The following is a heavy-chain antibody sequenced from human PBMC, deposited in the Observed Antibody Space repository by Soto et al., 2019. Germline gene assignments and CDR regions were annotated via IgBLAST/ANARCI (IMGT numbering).Heavy chain of an antibody. J-gene: IGHJ3*02. D-gene: IGHD3-3*01. CDR3: ARDVTYDFWSGYPDAFDS. CDR1: GFTFSRYS. CDR2: ISSSSSTI. V-gene: IGHV3-48*01. Sequence: GGSLRLSCAASGFTFSRYSMNWVRQAPGKGLEWVSYISSSSSTIYYADSVKGRFTISRDNAKNSLYLQMNSLGAEDTAVYYCARDVTYDFWSGYPDAFDSWGQGTMVT.